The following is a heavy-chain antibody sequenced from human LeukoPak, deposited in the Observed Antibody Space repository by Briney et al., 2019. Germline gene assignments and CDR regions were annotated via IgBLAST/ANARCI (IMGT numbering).Heavy chain of an antibody. V-gene: IGHV3-30*02. CDR3: AKGAYYDSSGYSFDY. J-gene: IGHJ4*02. Sequence: PGGSLRLSCAASGFTFSTYGMHWVRQAPGKGLEWVAFIRYDGSTKYYADSVKGRFTISRDSSKNTLYLQMNSLRAEDTAVYYCAKGAYYDSSGYSFDYWGPGTLVTVSS. D-gene: IGHD3-22*01. CDR1: GFTFSTYG. CDR2: IRYDGSTK.